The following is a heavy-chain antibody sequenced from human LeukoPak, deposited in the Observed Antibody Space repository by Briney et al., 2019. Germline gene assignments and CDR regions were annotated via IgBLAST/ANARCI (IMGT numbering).Heavy chain of an antibody. D-gene: IGHD6-13*01. Sequence: GQPLKFPSNDSAYSFTSYGIGGVGQTPAKGRAWRGMKYSVNSDTRYKPSLQSQDTIPADKSISTAYLQWSSMKASDTAMYYCARQKVYGITAAGPAVSYYYYDMDVWGKGTTVTISS. V-gene: IGHV5-51*01. CDR3: ARQKVYGITAAGPAVSYYYYDMDV. J-gene: IGHJ6*03. CDR2: KYSVNSDT. CDR1: AYSFTSYG.